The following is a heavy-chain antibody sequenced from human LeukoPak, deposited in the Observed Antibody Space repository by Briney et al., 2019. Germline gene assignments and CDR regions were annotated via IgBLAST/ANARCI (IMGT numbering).Heavy chain of an antibody. D-gene: IGHD6-19*01. Sequence: SETLSLTCTVSGGSIRSYYWSWIRQPPGKGLEGIGYIYTSGSTNYNPSLKTRVTISVDTSKNQFSMKRSSVPAADTAVYYCARQHSSGCYRCLDAFDIWGQGTMVTVSS. V-gene: IGHV4-4*09. CDR1: GGSIRSYY. CDR2: IYTSGST. J-gene: IGHJ3*02. CDR3: ARQHSSGCYRCLDAFDI.